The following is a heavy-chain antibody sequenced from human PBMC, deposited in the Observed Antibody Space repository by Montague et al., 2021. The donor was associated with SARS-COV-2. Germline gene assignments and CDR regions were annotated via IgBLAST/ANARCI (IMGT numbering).Heavy chain of an antibody. CDR3: DGSSEEEYYFDY. Sequence: SETLSLTCSRLVSWNSGADHNRTCLHSSHMSSLDCVGCIYYNGSTYYNPSLKSRVTISVDTSKNQFSLKLSSVTAADTAVYYCDGSSEEEYYFDYWGQGTLVTVSS. CDR2: IYYNGST. J-gene: IGHJ4*02. CDR1: VSWNSGADHN. V-gene: IGHV4-39*01. D-gene: IGHD3-22*01.